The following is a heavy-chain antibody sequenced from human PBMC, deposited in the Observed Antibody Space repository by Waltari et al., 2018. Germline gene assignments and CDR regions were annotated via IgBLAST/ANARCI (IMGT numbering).Heavy chain of an antibody. CDR2: VYPEYVET. V-gene: IGHV1-69-2*01. D-gene: IGHD3-10*01. CDR1: GYTFTDYY. Sequence: EVQLVQSGAEVKKPGATVKISCKASGYTFTDYYMHWVQQAPGKGLEWMGRVYPEYVETIYAEKFQGRVTITADPSTDTAYMELSSLRSEDTAVYYCATDPAYGSGFSLFLWGQGTLVTVSS. CDR3: ATDPAYGSGFSLFL. J-gene: IGHJ4*02.